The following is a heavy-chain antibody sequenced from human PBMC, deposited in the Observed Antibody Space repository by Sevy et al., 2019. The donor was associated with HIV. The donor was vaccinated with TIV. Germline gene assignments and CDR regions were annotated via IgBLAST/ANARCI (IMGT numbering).Heavy chain of an antibody. CDR3: ARWGNSSGIDY. J-gene: IGHJ4*02. CDR1: GFYFG. CDR2: IWYDGINK. Sequence: GGSLRLSCTASGFYFGIHWVRQAPGTGLEWVALIWYDGINKDYADSVKGRFTISRVNSKNTVFLQMNSLRAEDTGMYYCARWGNSSGIDYWGQGTLVTVSS. D-gene: IGHD3-22*01. V-gene: IGHV3-33*01.